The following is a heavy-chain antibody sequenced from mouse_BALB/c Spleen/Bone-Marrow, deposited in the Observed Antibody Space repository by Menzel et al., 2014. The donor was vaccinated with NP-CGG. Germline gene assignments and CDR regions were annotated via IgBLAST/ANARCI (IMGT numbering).Heavy chain of an antibody. V-gene: IGHV1S81*02. D-gene: IGHD2-14*01. CDR3: ARDYVYDAGFAWFVY. CDR2: INPSNGRT. CDR1: GYTFTTYW. Sequence: QVQLKQSGAELVKPGASVKLSCRASGYTFTTYWMHWVKQRPGQGLEWIGEINPSNGRTNYNEKFKSKATLTVDKSSSTAYMQLSSLTSEDSAVYYCARDYVYDAGFAWFVYWGQGTLVTVSA. J-gene: IGHJ3*01.